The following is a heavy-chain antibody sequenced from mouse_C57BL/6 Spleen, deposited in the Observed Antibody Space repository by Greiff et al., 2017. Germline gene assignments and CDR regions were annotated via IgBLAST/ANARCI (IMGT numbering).Heavy chain of an antibody. CDR1: GFSLTSYG. Sequence: VQLQQSGPGLVQPSQSLSITCTVSGFSLTSYGVHWVRQSPGKGLEWLGVIWSGGSTDYNAAFISRLSISKDNSKSQVFFKMNSLQADDTAIYYCARMYGSSYFDVWGTGTTVTVSS. J-gene: IGHJ1*03. D-gene: IGHD1-1*01. CDR2: IWSGGST. CDR3: ARMYGSSYFDV. V-gene: IGHV2-2*01.